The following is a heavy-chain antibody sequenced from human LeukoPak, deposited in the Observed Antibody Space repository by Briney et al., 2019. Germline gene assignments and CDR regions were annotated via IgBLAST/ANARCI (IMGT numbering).Heavy chain of an antibody. V-gene: IGHV3-74*01. CDR3: ACRSSSVGSYYYMDV. J-gene: IGHJ6*03. CDR2: INSDGSST. Sequence: PGGSLRLSCAASGFTFSSYWMHWVRQAPGKGLVWVSRINSDGSSTSYADSVKGRFTISRDNAKNTLYLQMNSLRAEDTAVYYCACRSSSVGSYYYMDVWGKGTTVTVSS. CDR1: GFTFSSYW. D-gene: IGHD6-6*01.